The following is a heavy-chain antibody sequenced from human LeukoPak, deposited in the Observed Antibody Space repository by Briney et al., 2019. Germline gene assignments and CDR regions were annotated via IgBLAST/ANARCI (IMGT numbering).Heavy chain of an antibody. V-gene: IGHV1-18*01. Sequence: ASVKVSCKTSGYTFTTYGMSWVRQAPGQRLEWMGWISTYNDNTNYAQRFRGRVTMTTDTSTSTVYMDLRSLRSVDTAIYYCARQVDTTMALPDYWGQGTLVTVSS. CDR3: ARQVDTTMALPDY. J-gene: IGHJ4*02. CDR1: GYTFTTYG. CDR2: ISTYNDNT. D-gene: IGHD5-18*01.